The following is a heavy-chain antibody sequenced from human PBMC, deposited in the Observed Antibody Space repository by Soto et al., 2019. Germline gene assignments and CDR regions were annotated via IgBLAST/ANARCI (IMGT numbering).Heavy chain of an antibody. CDR1: GFTFSSYG. CDR3: ARDGPPNSFDY. V-gene: IGHV3-33*01. CDR2: IWYDGSNK. J-gene: IGHJ4*02. Sequence: PGGSLRLSCAASGFTFSSYGMHWVRQAPGKGLEWVAVIWYDGSNKYYADSVKGRFTISRDNSKNTLYLQMNSLRAEDTAVYYCARDGPPNSFDYWGQGTLVTVSS.